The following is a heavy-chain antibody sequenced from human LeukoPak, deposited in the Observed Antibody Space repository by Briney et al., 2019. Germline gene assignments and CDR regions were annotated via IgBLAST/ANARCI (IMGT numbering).Heavy chain of an antibody. J-gene: IGHJ3*02. V-gene: IGHV1-18*01. CDR1: GYTFTSYG. CDR3: ARVLGYCSSTSCYTGAFDI. CDR2: ISAYNGNT. D-gene: IGHD2-2*02. Sequence: ASVKVSCKASGYTFTSYGISWVRQAPGHGLEWMGWISAYNGNTNYAQKLQGRVTMTTDTSTSTAYMELRSLRSDDTAVYYCARVLGYCSSTSCYTGAFDIWGQGTMVTVSS.